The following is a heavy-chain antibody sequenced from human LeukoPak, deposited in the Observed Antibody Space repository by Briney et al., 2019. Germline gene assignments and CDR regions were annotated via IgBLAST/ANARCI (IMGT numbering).Heavy chain of an antibody. V-gene: IGHV4-59*11. Sequence: SETLSHTCTVSRGPISSHYWSWIRQPPGKGLEWIGYVSFSGTTKYSPSLNSRVTISRDTSKNQSSLRVNSVTAADTAVYYCTRSRVSGSYFDYHSGMDVWGQGTTVIVS. CDR3: TRSRVSGSYFDYHSGMDV. J-gene: IGHJ6*02. CDR2: VSFSGTT. D-gene: IGHD1-26*01. CDR1: RGPISSHY.